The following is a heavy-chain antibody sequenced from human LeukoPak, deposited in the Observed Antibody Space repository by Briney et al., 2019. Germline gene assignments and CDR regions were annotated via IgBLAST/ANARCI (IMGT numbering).Heavy chain of an antibody. CDR1: GYTFSDYA. CDR2: INAACDIT. V-gene: IGHV1-3*01. J-gene: IGHJ6*03. Sequence: GASVKVSCKASGYTFSDYAIHWVRQAPGQRLEWMGWINAACDITYYSQAFQGRATITRDTFASTAYMEVTSLKSDDTAVYYCAREGGDISGYYYMDVWGKGTTVTVSS. CDR3: AREGGDISGYYYMDV. D-gene: IGHD5-12*01.